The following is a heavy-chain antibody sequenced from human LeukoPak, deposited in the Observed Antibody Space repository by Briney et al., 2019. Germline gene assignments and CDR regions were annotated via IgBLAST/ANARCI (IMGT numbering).Heavy chain of an antibody. J-gene: IGHJ5*02. D-gene: IGHD2-15*01. Sequence: ASVKVSCKASGYTFTSYGISWVRQAPGQGLEWMGWISAYNGNTNYAQKLQGRVTMTTDTSTSTAYMELRSLRSDDTAVYYCARDRGYCSGGSCYSSWFDPWGQGTLVTVSS. CDR3: ARDRGYCSGGSCYSSWFDP. CDR1: GYTFTSYG. V-gene: IGHV1-18*01. CDR2: ISAYNGNT.